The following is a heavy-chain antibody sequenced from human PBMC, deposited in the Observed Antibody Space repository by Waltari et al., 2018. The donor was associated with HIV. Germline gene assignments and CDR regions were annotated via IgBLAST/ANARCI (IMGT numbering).Heavy chain of an antibody. D-gene: IGHD2-2*01. CDR2: IYISGST. CDR3: ARGIPAATDWFDP. CDR1: GGSISSGSYY. Sequence: QVQLQESGPGLVKPSQTLSLTCTVSGGSISSGSYYWSWIRQPAGKGLEWIGRIYISGSTNDHPALKSRVTISVDTSKNHFSLKLSSGTAADTAVYYCARGIPAATDWFDPWGQGTLVTVSS. J-gene: IGHJ5*02. V-gene: IGHV4-61*02.